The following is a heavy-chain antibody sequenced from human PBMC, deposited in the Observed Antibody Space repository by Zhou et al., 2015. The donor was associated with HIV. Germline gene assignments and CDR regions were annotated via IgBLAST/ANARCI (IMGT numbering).Heavy chain of an antibody. V-gene: IGHV1-69*17. J-gene: IGHJ2*01. Sequence: LVQSGTEVRKPGSSVKVSCKASGGTFSGSDLSWVRQAPGQGLEWMGRITPMFDIHNYAEKFRARLTITVDRHTSAAYMELSSLTSEDAAVYFCARERGGGTRPDWRYFDLWGRGTLVIVSS. CDR2: ITPMFDIH. CDR3: ARERGGGTRPDWRYFDL. D-gene: IGHD3-16*01. CDR1: GGTFSGSD.